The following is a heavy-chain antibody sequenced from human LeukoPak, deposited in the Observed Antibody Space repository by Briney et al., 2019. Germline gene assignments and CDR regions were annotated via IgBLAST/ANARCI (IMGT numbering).Heavy chain of an antibody. V-gene: IGHV3-66*01. CDR1: GFTFDDFG. Sequence: GGSLRLSCAASGFTFDDFGMSWVRQAPGKGLEWVSVIYSGGSTYYADSVKGRFTISRDNSKNTLYLQMNSLRAEDTAVYYCAKEAISSSWYGDPLYWGQGTLVTVSS. J-gene: IGHJ4*02. CDR3: AKEAISSSWYGDPLY. CDR2: IYSGGST. D-gene: IGHD6-13*01.